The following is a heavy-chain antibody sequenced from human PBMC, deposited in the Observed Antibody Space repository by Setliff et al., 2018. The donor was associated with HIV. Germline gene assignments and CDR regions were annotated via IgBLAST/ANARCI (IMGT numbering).Heavy chain of an antibody. CDR2: VYHGGSA. CDR1: GYSISSSYS. J-gene: IGHJ6*03. D-gene: IGHD3-3*01. Sequence: SETLSLTCAVSGYSISSSYSWGWIRQPPGKGLEWIASVYHGGSAYYNPSLKSRVTTSVDTSKNQFSLRLSSVTAADTAVYYCARGLSIFGVATPGFYSFMGGWGKVTTVTVSS. CDR3: ARGLSIFGVATPGFYSFMGG. V-gene: IGHV4-38-2*01.